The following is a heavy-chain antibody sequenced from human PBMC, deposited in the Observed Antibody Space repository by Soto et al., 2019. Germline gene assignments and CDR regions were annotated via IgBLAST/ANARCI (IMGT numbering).Heavy chain of an antibody. CDR1: GYTFTSYG. CDR3: ARDCATSCYRDYYYGMDV. V-gene: IGHV1-18*01. D-gene: IGHD2-2*01. Sequence: QVQLVQSGAEVKKPGASVKVSCKASGYTFTSYGISWVRQAPGQGLEWMGWISAYNGNTNYAQKLQGRVTMTTDTATSSAYMELRSLRSDDTAVYYCARDCATSCYRDYYYGMDVWGQGTTVTVSS. J-gene: IGHJ6*02. CDR2: ISAYNGNT.